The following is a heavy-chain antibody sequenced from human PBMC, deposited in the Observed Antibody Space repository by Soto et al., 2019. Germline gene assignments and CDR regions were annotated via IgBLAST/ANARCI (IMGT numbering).Heavy chain of an antibody. CDR3: ARDGQWVARAGIRSSYYFDY. CDR2: IWYVGGNK. Sequence: QVQLVESGGGVVQPGRSLRLSCAASGFNFSSYVMHWVRQAPGKGLEWVAVIWYVGGNKYYADSVKGRFTISRDNSKNTPYLQMDSLRAEGTAVHYCARDGQWVARAGIRSSYYFDYWGQGTLVTVSS. J-gene: IGHJ4*02. V-gene: IGHV3-33*01. D-gene: IGHD6-19*01. CDR1: GFNFSSYV.